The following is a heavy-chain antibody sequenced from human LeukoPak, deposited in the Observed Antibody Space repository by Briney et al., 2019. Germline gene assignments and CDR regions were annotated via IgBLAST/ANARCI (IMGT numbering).Heavy chain of an antibody. CDR2: ISGYNGNT. CDR3: ARGSIGFQFETTGYYYY. CDR1: GYGFSSYA. J-gene: IGHJ4*02. V-gene: IGHV1-18*01. D-gene: IGHD3-22*01. Sequence: ASVKVSCKASGYGFSSYAISWMRQAPGQGLEWMGWISGYNGNTFYAKKFQARVTMTTDTSTNTAYMELRSLRSDDTAVYYCARGSIGFQFETTGYYYYWGQGTLVTVSS.